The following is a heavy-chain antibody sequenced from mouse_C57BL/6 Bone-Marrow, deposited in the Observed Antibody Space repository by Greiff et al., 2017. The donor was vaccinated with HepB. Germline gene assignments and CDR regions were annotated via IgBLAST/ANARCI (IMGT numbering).Heavy chain of an antibody. Sequence: EVQRVESGEGLVKPGGSLKLSCAASGFTFSSYAMSWVRQTPEKRLEWVAYISSGGDYIYYADTVKGRFTISRDNARNTLYLQMSSLKSEDTAMYYCTRDPFDYGGYFDVWGTGTTVTVSS. V-gene: IGHV5-9-1*02. J-gene: IGHJ1*03. CDR3: TRDPFDYGGYFDV. CDR1: GFTFSSYA. D-gene: IGHD2-4*01. CDR2: ISSGGDYI.